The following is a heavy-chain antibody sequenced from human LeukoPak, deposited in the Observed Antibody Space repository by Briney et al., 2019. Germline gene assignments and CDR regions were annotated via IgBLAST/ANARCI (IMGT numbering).Heavy chain of an antibody. CDR2: ISPNSGET. D-gene: IGHD1-26*01. V-gene: IGHV1-2*02. J-gene: IGHJ4*02. CDR1: GYTFTDYY. Sequence: ASVKVSCKASGYTFTDYYMHWVRQAPGQGLEWMGWISPNSGETSYAQKFQGRVTMTRDTSTTTVYMELSSLRSDDTAVFYCARRHKHYYQIDYWGQGTLVTVSS. CDR3: ARRHKHYYQIDY.